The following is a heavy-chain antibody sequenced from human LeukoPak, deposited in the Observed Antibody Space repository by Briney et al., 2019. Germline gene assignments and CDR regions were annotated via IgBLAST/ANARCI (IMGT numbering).Heavy chain of an antibody. D-gene: IGHD7-27*01. CDR1: GFTFSSYE. Sequence: GGSLRLSCAASGFTFSSYEMNWVRQAPGKGLEWVSYISSSGSTIYYADSVKGRFTISRDNAKNSLYLQMDSLRAEDTAVYYCAREVWGFDYWGQGTLVTVSS. CDR2: ISSSGSTI. J-gene: IGHJ4*02. CDR3: AREVWGFDY. V-gene: IGHV3-48*03.